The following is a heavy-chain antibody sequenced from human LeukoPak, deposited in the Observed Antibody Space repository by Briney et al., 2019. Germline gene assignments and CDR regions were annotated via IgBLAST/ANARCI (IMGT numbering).Heavy chain of an antibody. CDR2: IYYTGST. CDR1: GGSISSYY. Sequence: SETLSLTCTVSGGSISSYYWSWIRQPPGKGLEWIGYIYYTGSTNYNPSLKSRVTISVDTSKNQFSLKLSSVTAADTAVYHCARDGISGSYYAEYFQHWGQGTLVTVSS. D-gene: IGHD1-26*01. J-gene: IGHJ1*01. CDR3: ARDGISGSYYAEYFQH. V-gene: IGHV4-59*01.